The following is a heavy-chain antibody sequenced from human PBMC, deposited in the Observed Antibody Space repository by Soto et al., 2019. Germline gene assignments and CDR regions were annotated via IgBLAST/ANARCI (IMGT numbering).Heavy chain of an antibody. CDR1: GGTFSSYA. D-gene: IGHD6-19*01. J-gene: IGHJ6*02. V-gene: IGHV1-69*12. CDR3: ASLDRQWLAYKKQSPRYYYGMDV. Sequence: QVQLVQSGAEVKKPGSSVKVSCKASGGTFSSYAISWVRQAPGQGLEWMGGIIPIFGTANYAQKFQGRVTITADESTSTAYMELSSLRSEDTAVYYCASLDRQWLAYKKQSPRYYYGMDVWGQGTTVTVSS. CDR2: IIPIFGTA.